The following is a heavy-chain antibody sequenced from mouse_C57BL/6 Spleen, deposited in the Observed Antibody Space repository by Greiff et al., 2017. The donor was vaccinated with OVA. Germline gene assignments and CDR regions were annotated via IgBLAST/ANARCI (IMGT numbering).Heavy chain of an antibody. CDR1: GYTFTSYG. CDR2: IYPRSGNT. D-gene: IGHD1-1*01. Sequence: QVQLKQSGAELARPGASVKLSCKASGYTFTSYGISWVKQRTGQGLEWIGEIYPRSGNTYYNEKFKGKATLTADKSSSTAYMELRSLTSEDSAVYFCARSDYYGSSYDYYAMDYWGQGTSVTVSS. CDR3: ARSDYYGSSYDYYAMDY. V-gene: IGHV1-81*01. J-gene: IGHJ4*01.